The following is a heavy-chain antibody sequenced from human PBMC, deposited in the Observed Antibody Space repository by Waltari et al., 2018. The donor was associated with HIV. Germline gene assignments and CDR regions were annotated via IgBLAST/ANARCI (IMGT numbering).Heavy chain of an antibody. CDR3: AAARETRGVDYDF. Sequence: VQLFQAGAAAERTGSSVSAACKASVSVVTFTSYSIHWVRQAPGQGLAWMGRMYPRSEKANYEQMYQGRSITTADKNTSTAYQEISRRGFDNAVFYYGAAARETRGVDYDFCGQGTL. J-gene: IGHJ4*02. V-gene: IGHV1-69*02. D-gene: IGHD3-16*01. CDR2: MYPRSEKA. CDR1: VSVVTFTSYS.